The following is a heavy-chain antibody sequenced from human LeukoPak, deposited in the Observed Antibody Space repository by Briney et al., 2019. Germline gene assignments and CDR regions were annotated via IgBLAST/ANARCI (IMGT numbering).Heavy chain of an antibody. D-gene: IGHD3-10*01. V-gene: IGHV4-39*01. Sequence: SETLSLTCTVSGGSISSSSYYWGWIRQPPGKGLEWIGSIYYSGSTYCNPSLKSRVTISVDTSKNQFSLKLSSVTAADTAVYYCARQDYGSGKYYYYYGMDVWGQGTTVTVSS. CDR3: ARQDYGSGKYYYYYGMDV. CDR2: IYYSGST. J-gene: IGHJ6*02. CDR1: GGSISSSSYY.